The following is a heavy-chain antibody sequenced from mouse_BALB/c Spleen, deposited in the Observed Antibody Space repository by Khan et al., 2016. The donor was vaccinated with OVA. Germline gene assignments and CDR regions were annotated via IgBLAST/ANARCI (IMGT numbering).Heavy chain of an antibody. CDR3: TRGRAY. Sequence: EVQLQESGPGLVKPSQSLSLTCTVTGYSITSDYAWNWIRQFPGNKLEWMVYISYSGSTSYTPSLKSRISITRDTSKNQFFLQLNSVTTEDTATYDGTRGRAYWGQGTLVTVSA. CDR1: GYSITSDYA. J-gene: IGHJ3*01. V-gene: IGHV3-2*02. CDR2: ISYSGST. D-gene: IGHD3-3*01.